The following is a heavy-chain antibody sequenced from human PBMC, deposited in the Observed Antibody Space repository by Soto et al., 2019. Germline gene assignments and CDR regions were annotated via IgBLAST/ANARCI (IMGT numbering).Heavy chain of an antibody. D-gene: IGHD3-16*01. Sequence: GESLKISCVASGLTVSSNYMTWVRQAPGKGLEWVSVIYSDGSTYYADSVKGRLTISRDSSKNTLDLQMNYLRPEDTAVYNCARVLRESSYFYMDVWGKGTTVTVSS. J-gene: IGHJ6*03. CDR2: IYSDGST. CDR3: ARVLRESSYFYMDV. CDR1: GLTVSSNY. V-gene: IGHV3-66*01.